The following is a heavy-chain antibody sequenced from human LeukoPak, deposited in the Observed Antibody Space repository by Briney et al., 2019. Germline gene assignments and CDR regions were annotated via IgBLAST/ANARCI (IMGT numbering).Heavy chain of an antibody. CDR2: ISGSGGST. V-gene: IGHV3-23*01. CDR3: ARDLLGYCSSTSCQSSNFDY. D-gene: IGHD2-2*01. Sequence: GGSLRLSCAASGFTFSSYAMSWVRQAPGKGLEWVSAISGSGGSTYYADSVKGRFTISRDNSKNTLYLQMNSLRAEDTAVYYCARDLLGYCSSTSCQSSNFDYWGQGTLVTVSS. CDR1: GFTFSSYA. J-gene: IGHJ4*02.